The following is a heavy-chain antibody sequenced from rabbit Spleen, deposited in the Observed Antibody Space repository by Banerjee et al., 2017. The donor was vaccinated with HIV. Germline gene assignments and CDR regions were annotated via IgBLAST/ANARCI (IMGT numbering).Heavy chain of an antibody. CDR2: IYAGSSGNT. J-gene: IGHJ6*01. CDR1: GFSFNSGYD. CDR3: ARDTSTSFSTYGIDL. V-gene: IGHV1S40*01. Sequence: QSLEEYGGGLVKPEASLPLTCKASGFSFNSGYDMCWVRQAPGKGLEWIACIYAGSSGNTSSATWAKGRFTTSKTSPTTVTLQMTSLTAADTTTYFCARDTSTSFSTYGIDLWGPGTLVTVS. D-gene: IGHD1-1*01.